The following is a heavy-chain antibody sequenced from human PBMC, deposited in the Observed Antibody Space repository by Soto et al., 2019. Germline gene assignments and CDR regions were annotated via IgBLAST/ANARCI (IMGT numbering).Heavy chain of an antibody. J-gene: IGHJ6*02. CDR3: ARDRYLLGYCTNGVCYTKDYYYYGMDV. V-gene: IGHV1-69*13. CDR2: IIPIFGTA. CDR1: GGTFSSYA. Sequence: VASVKVSCKASGGTFSSYAISWVRQAPGQGLEWMGGIIPIFGTANYAQKFQGRVTITADESTSTAYMELSSLRSEDTAVYYCARDRYLLGYCTNGVCYTKDYYYYGMDVWGQGTTVTVSS. D-gene: IGHD2-8*01.